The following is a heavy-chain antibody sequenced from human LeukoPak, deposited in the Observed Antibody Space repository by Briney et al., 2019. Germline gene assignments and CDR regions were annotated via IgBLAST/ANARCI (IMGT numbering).Heavy chain of an antibody. V-gene: IGHV3-53*01. CDR3: ARTRASYDDY. CDR1: GFTFSSNY. CDR2: IFSTGNT. Sequence: GGSLRLSCAASGFTFSSNYLTWVRQAPGKGLEWVSVIFSTGNTDYADSVKGRFTISRDNSKNTLYLQMNSLRAEDTAVYYCARTRASYDDYWGQGTLVTVSS. J-gene: IGHJ4*02. D-gene: IGHD5-12*01.